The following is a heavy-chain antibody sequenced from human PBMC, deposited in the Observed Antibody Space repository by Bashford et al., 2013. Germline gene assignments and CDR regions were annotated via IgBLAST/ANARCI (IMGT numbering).Heavy chain of an antibody. CDR1: GFTVNDSD. D-gene: IGHD1-7*01. J-gene: IGHJ4*02. Sequence: GSLRLSCAASGFTVNDSDIAWVRQTPGKGLEWVSVIYSAGYTYYADSVKGRFTISRDDSKNTVYLQMKSLTAEDTALYYCARDSRTRGLPFDYWGQGTLVTVSS. V-gene: IGHV3-53*01. CDR3: ARDSRTRGLPFDY. CDR2: IYSAGYT.